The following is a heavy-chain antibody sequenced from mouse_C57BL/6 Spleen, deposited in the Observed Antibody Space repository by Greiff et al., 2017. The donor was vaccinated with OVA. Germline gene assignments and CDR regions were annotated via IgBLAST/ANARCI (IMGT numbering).Heavy chain of an antibody. J-gene: IGHJ4*01. CDR3: ARIYYDYDGVYAMDY. CDR2: IHPNSGST. CDR1: GYTFTSYW. D-gene: IGHD2-4*01. V-gene: IGHV1-64*01. Sequence: LQQPGAELVKPGASVKLSCKASGYTFTSYWMHWVKQRPGQGLEWIGMIHPNSGSTNYNEKFKSKATLTVDKSSSTAYMQLSSLTSEDSAVYYCARIYYDYDGVYAMDYWGQGTSVTVSS.